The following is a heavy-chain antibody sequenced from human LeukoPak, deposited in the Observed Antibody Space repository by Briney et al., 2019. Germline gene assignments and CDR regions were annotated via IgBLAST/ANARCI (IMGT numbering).Heavy chain of an antibody. CDR3: ARGGSGLGP. CDR2: IYHSGST. Sequence: SETLSLTCAVSGGSISSGGYSWGWIRQPPGKGLEWIGYIYHSGSTYYNPSLKSRVTISVDRSKNQFSLKLSSVTAADTAVYYCARGGSGLGPWGQGTLVTVSS. V-gene: IGHV4-30-2*01. J-gene: IGHJ5*02. CDR1: GGSISSGGYS. D-gene: IGHD2-15*01.